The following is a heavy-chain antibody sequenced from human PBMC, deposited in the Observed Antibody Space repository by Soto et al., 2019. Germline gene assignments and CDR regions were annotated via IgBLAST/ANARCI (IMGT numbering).Heavy chain of an antibody. V-gene: IGHV4-59*08. CDR3: AGVTMVRGVISFDY. CDR2: IYYSGST. CDR1: GGSISSYY. Sequence: PSETLSLTCTVSGGSISSYYWSLIRQPPGKGLEWIGYIYYSGSTNYNPSLKSRVTISVDTSKNQFSLKLSSVTAADTAVYYCAGVTMVRGVISFDYWGQGTLVTVSS. D-gene: IGHD3-10*01. J-gene: IGHJ4*02.